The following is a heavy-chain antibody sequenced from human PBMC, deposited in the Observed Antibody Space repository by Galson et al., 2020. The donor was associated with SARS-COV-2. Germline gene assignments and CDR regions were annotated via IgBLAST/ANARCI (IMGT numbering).Heavy chain of an antibody. J-gene: IGHJ6*02. CDR3: ARARGGGYYCRMDV. CDR2: ISYDGSNT. CDR1: GFTFSSYA. Sequence: TGGSLRLSCAASGFTFSSYAMHWVRQAPGKGLEWVAVISYDGSNTYYADSVKGRFTISRDNSKNTLYLQMNSLRAEDTAVYYCARARGGGYYCRMDVSGQGTTVAVSS. V-gene: IGHV3-30-3*01.